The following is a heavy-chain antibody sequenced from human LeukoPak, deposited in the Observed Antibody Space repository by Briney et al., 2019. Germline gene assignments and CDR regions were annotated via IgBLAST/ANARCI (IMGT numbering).Heavy chain of an antibody. CDR1: AFTFSSYS. J-gene: IGHJ4*02. CDR3: ARPYCSSTSCYTGIGY. CDR2: ISSSSSYI. Sequence: GGSLRLSCAASAFTFSSYSMNWVRQARGKGLEWVSSISSSSSYIYYADSVKGRFTISRDNAKNSLYLQMNSLRAEDTAVYYCARPYCSSTSCYTGIGYWGQGTLVSVSS. V-gene: IGHV3-21*01. D-gene: IGHD2-2*02.